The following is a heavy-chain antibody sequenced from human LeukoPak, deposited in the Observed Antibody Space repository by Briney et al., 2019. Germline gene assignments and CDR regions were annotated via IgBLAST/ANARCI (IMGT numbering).Heavy chain of an antibody. CDR2: ISGSGGST. D-gene: IGHD3-3*01. CDR1: GFTFSSYG. CDR3: AKEYYDFWSGYPHDY. J-gene: IGHJ4*02. Sequence: GGSLRLSCAASGFTFSSYGMHWVRQAPGKGLEWVSAISGSGGSTCYTDSVKGRFTISRDNSKNTLYLQMNSLRAEDTAVYYCAKEYYDFWSGYPHDYWGQGTLVTVSS. V-gene: IGHV3-23*01.